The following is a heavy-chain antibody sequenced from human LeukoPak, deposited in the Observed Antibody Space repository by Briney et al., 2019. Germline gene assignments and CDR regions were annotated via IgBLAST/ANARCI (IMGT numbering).Heavy chain of an antibody. CDR1: GYAFSAYY. D-gene: IGHD1-26*01. V-gene: IGHV1-2*02. Sequence: ASVKVSCKASGYAFSAYYMHWVRRAPGQGPEWMGWINPNSGGTNYAQKFQGRVTMTRDTSISTAYMELTRLRSDDTAVYYCAREGQLVGPTPKVHYYGMDFWGQGTTVTVSS. CDR2: INPNSGGT. J-gene: IGHJ6*02. CDR3: AREGQLVGPTPKVHYYGMDF.